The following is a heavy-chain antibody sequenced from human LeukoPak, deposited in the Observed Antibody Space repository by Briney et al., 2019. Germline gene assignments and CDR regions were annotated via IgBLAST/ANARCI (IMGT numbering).Heavy chain of an antibody. Sequence: SVKVSCKASGGTFSSYAISWVRQAPGQGLEWMGGIIPIFGTANYAQKFQGRVTITTDESTSTAYMELSSLRSVDTAVYYCARDGKMATIMGVYYYYMDVWGKGTTVTVSS. J-gene: IGHJ6*03. V-gene: IGHV1-69*05. D-gene: IGHD5-24*01. CDR3: ARDGKMATIMGVYYYYMDV. CDR2: IIPIFGTA. CDR1: GGTFSSYA.